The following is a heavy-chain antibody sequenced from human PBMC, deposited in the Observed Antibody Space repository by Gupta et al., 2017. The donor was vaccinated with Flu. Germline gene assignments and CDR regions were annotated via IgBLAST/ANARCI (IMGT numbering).Heavy chain of an antibody. CDR3: AKDRTTDFWYYGMDV. J-gene: IGHJ6*02. Sequence: QEQLMESGGGVVQPGRSLRLSCAASGFSFRNYGMHWVRQAPGKGLEWVAVISYDGSSEYYADSVKGRFSISRDNSKNTLFLQLNSLKSEDTAMYYCAKDRTTDFWYYGMDVWGQGTAVTVSS. CDR2: ISYDGSSE. D-gene: IGHD3-3*01. V-gene: IGHV3-30*18. CDR1: GFSFRNYG.